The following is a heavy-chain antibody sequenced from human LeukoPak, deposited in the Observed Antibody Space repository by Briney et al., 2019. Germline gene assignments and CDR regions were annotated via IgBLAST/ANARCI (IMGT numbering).Heavy chain of an antibody. J-gene: IGHJ5*02. Sequence: SETLSLTCAVSSLSISTGGYYWGWIRQPPGKGLEWIGSIYYSGSTYYNPSLKSRVTISVDTSKNQFSLKLSSVTAADTAVYYCARHHFDSGWYGNWFDPWGQGTLVTVSS. CDR2: IYYSGST. CDR3: ARHHFDSGWYGNWFDP. D-gene: IGHD6-19*01. CDR1: SLSISTGGYY. V-gene: IGHV4-39*01.